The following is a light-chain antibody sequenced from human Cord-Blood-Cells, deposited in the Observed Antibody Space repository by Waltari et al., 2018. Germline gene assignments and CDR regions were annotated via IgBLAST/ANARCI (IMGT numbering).Light chain of an antibody. CDR1: SSDVCGYNY. Sequence: QSALTQPASVSGSPGQSITISCTGTSSDVCGYNYVSWYQQHPGKAPNLMIYDVSKRPSGVSNRFSGSKSGNTASLTISGLQAEDEADYYCSSYTSSSTFVFGTGTKVTVL. CDR3: SSYTSSSTFV. CDR2: DVS. J-gene: IGLJ1*01. V-gene: IGLV2-14*01.